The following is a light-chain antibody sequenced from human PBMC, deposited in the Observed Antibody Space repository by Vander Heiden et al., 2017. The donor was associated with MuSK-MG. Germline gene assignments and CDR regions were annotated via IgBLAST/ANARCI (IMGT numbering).Light chain of an antibody. CDR3: QSYDSSLSWV. Sequence: QSVLTQPPSVSGAPGQRVTISCTGSSSNVGAGYDVHWYQHIPGAAPKLRIYANTYRPSGVPDRFSGSKSGTSASLAITGLQAEDEADYYCQSYDSSLSWVFGGGTKLTVL. V-gene: IGLV1-40*01. J-gene: IGLJ3*02. CDR1: SSNVGAGYD. CDR2: ANT.